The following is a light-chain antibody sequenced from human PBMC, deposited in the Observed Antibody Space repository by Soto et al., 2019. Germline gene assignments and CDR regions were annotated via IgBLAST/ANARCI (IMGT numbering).Light chain of an antibody. Sequence: EIVLTQSPDTLSLSPGERATLSCRASQSVSSALLAWYQQKPGQAPRLLIYRASTRATGIPDRFTGSGSGTDFTLTISSLEPEDFAVYYCQQRTNWPLTFGGGTKVEIK. CDR2: RAS. CDR1: QSVSSAL. J-gene: IGKJ4*01. CDR3: QQRTNWPLT. V-gene: IGKV3D-20*02.